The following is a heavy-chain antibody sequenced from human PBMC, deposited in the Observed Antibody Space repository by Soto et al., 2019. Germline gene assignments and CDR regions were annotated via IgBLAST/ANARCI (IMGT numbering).Heavy chain of an antibody. CDR3: ARDPGDLDAARWYAVDL. CDR2: IWNDGGNK. J-gene: IGHJ5*02. D-gene: IGHD6-6*01. CDR1: GFTFRTFG. Sequence: QVQLVESGGGVVQPGRSLRLSCAASGFTFRTFGMHWVRQAPGKGLEWVAVIWNDGGNKYYSDSVKGRFSISRDNAKNTLYLQMTSLRPEDTAVYYCARDPGDLDAARWYAVDLWGQGTLVTVSS. V-gene: IGHV3-33*01.